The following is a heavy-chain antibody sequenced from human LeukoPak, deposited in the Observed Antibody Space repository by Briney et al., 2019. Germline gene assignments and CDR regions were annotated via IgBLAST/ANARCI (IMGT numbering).Heavy chain of an antibody. J-gene: IGHJ4*02. CDR3: ARDGTTVVGATIPFDY. Sequence: ASVKVSCEASGYTFTDYYMHWVRQAPGLGLEWMGWINPNSGDANYAQNFLGRVTMTTDTSINTAYMDLSSLRSDDTAIYFCARDGTTVVGATIPFDYWGQGTLVTVSS. CDR2: INPNSGDA. D-gene: IGHD1-26*01. CDR1: GYTFTDYY. V-gene: IGHV1-2*02.